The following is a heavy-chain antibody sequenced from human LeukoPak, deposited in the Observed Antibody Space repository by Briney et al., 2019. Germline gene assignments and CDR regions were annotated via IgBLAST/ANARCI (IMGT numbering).Heavy chain of an antibody. D-gene: IGHD5-24*01. CDR3: ARDGYKSLDC. CDR2: INDDGSRT. CDR1: GFTFSSYW. Sequence: GGSLRLSCVASGFTFSSYWMHWVRQAPGKGLVWVSRINDDGSRTNYADSVKGRFTISRDNAKNTLYLQMNILRAEDTAVYYCARDGYKSLDCWGQGTLVTVSS. J-gene: IGHJ4*02. V-gene: IGHV3-74*01.